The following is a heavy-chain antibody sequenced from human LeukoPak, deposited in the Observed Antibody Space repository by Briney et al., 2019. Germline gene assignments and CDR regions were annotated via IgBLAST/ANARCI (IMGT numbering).Heavy chain of an antibody. D-gene: IGHD3-22*01. Sequence: GGSLRLSCAASGFTFSGYSMNWVRQAPGKGLEWVSSISSSSSYIYYADSVKGRFTISRDNAKNSLYLQMNSLRAEDTAVYYCARATTYYYDSSGYYSQYYFAYWGQGTLVTVSS. V-gene: IGHV3-21*01. CDR1: GFTFSGYS. CDR3: ARATTYYYDSSGYYSQYYFAY. J-gene: IGHJ4*02. CDR2: ISSSSSYI.